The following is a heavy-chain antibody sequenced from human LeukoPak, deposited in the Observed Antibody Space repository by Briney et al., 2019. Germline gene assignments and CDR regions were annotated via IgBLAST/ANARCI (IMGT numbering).Heavy chain of an antibody. CDR2: MNPDSGDT. CDR1: GYTFTSYE. V-gene: IGHV1-8*01. J-gene: IGHJ4*02. D-gene: IGHD3-22*01. Sequence: ASVKVSCKASGYTFTSYEINWVRQATGQGLEWMGWMNPDSGDTAYAQKFQGRITMTRTTSINTAYMELSSLTSEDTAMYYCASGLGTYDSAELTWPMISFWGQGTVLTVSS. CDR3: ASGLGTYDSAELTWPMISF.